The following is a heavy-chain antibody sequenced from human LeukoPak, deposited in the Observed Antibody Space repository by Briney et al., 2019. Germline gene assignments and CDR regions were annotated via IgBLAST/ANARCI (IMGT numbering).Heavy chain of an antibody. CDR3: ARAYSSGRGYYFGY. D-gene: IGHD6-19*01. CDR1: GGTFSSYT. J-gene: IGHJ4*02. CDR2: IIPILGIA. V-gene: IGHV1-69*02. Sequence: SVKVSCKASGGTFSSYTISWVRQAPGQGLEWMGRIIPILGIANYAQKFQGRVTITADKSTSTAYMELSSLRSEDTAVYYCARAYSSGRGYYFGYWGQGTLVTVSS.